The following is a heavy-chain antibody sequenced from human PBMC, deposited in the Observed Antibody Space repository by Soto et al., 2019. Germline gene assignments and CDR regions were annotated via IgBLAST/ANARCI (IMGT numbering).Heavy chain of an antibody. Sequence: SETLSLTCSVSGASVSSYYWSWVRQPPGKGLEWIGYIYYIGAYNYNPSLKSRVTIPVDTSKNQFSLKLTSVTAGDTAVYYCGRTPDTRDWLDPWGQGTLVTVSS. V-gene: IGHV4-59*02. CDR1: GASVSSYY. CDR2: IYYIGAY. CDR3: GRTPDTRDWLDP. D-gene: IGHD2-15*01. J-gene: IGHJ5*02.